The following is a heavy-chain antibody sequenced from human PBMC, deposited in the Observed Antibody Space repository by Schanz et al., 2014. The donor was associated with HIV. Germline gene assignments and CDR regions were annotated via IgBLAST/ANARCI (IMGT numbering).Heavy chain of an antibody. Sequence: QVQLVQSGAEVKKPGASVKVSCKASGDTFTGDFMHWVRQAPGQGLEWMGWINPNSGGTNYAQKFQGRVTMTRDTXXXXXXXXXXXXXXXXXXXXXXXRGIVGATPAFDIWGQGTMVTVSS. CDR2: INPNSGGT. CDR3: XRGIVGATPAFDI. J-gene: IGHJ3*02. V-gene: IGHV1-2*02. CDR1: GDTFTGDF. D-gene: IGHD1-26*01.